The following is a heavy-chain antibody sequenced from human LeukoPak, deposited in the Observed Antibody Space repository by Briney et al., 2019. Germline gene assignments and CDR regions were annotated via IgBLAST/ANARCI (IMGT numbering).Heavy chain of an antibody. CDR2: IYYSGST. J-gene: IGHJ4*02. V-gene: IGHV4-39*07. CDR3: ASTSPKYYYESSGYSSLFDN. Sequence: SETLSLTCTVSGGSISSSSYYWGWIRQPPGEGLEWIGSIYYSGSTYYNPSLKSRVTISVDTSKNQFSLKLSSVTAADTALYYCASTSPKYYYESSGYSSLFDNWGQGTLVTVSS. D-gene: IGHD3-22*01. CDR1: GGSISSSSYY.